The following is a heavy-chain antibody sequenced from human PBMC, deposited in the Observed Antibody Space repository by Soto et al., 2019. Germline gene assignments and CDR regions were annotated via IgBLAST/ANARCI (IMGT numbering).Heavy chain of an antibody. Sequence: GGSLRLSCAASGFTFSSYGMHWVRQAPGKGLEWVAVISYDGSNKYYADSVKGRFTISRDNSKNTLYLQMNSLRAEDTAVYYCAKSGRGSSTRPWFDPWGQGTLVTVSS. D-gene: IGHD6-13*01. CDR3: AKSGRGSSTRPWFDP. J-gene: IGHJ5*02. V-gene: IGHV3-30*18. CDR1: GFTFSSYG. CDR2: ISYDGSNK.